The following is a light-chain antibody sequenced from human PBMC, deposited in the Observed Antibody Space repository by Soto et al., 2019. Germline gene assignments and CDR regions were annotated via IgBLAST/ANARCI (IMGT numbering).Light chain of an antibody. CDR3: SSYTSSSPL. CDR1: SSDVGGYNY. CDR2: EVS. Sequence: QSALTQPASVSGSPGQSITISCTGTSSDVGGYNYVSWYQQHPGKAPKLMIYEVSNRPSRVSNRFSGSKSGNTASLTISGLQAEDEADYYCSSYTSSSPLFGTGTKLTVL. V-gene: IGLV2-14*01. J-gene: IGLJ1*01.